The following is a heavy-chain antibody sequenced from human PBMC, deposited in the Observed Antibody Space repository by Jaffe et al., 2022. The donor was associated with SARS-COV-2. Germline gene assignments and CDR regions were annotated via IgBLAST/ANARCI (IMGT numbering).Heavy chain of an antibody. CDR1: GYTFTGYY. J-gene: IGHJ3*02. CDR3: ARDSVWNYVGVSQPFFDI. V-gene: IGHV1-2*05. Sequence: QVQLVQSGAEVKKPGASVKVSCKASGYTFTGYYMHWVRQAPGQGLEWMGRINPNSGGTNYAQKFQGRVTMTRDTSISTAYMELSRLRSDDTVVYYCARDSVWNYVGVSQPFFDIWGQGTMVTVSS. CDR2: INPNSGGT. D-gene: IGHD1-7*01.